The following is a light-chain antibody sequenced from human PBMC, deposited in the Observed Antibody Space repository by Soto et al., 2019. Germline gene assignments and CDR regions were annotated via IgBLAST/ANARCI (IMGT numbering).Light chain of an antibody. Sequence: QSVLTQPPSASGTPGQRVTISCSGSTSNVGINSVFWYQHLPGTAPKLLIYRSNQLASGVPDRFSGSKSGTSASLAISGLLSEDEADYYCAAWDDSLSGQVFGGGTKLTVL. CDR1: TSNVGINS. J-gene: IGLJ2*01. V-gene: IGLV1-47*01. CDR3: AAWDDSLSGQV. CDR2: RSN.